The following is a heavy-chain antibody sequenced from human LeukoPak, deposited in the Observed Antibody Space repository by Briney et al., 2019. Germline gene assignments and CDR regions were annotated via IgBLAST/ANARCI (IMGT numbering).Heavy chain of an antibody. D-gene: IGHD1-26*01. CDR1: GCTFTSYG. V-gene: IGHV1-18*01. J-gene: IGHJ6*03. CDR2: ISAYNGNT. CDR3: AKNRGAGSHYYYHMNV. Sequence: ASVKVSCKASGCTFTSYGISWVRQAPGQGLEWMGWISAYNGNTNYAQKLQGRVTMTTDTSTSTAYMELRSLRSDDTAVYYCAKNRGAGSHYYYHMNVWGKGTTVTVSS.